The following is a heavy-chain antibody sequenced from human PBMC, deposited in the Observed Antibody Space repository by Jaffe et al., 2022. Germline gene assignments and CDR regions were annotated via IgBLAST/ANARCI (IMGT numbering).Heavy chain of an antibody. V-gene: IGHV3-23*01. CDR2: ISGSGGST. Sequence: EVQLLESGGGLVQPGGSLRLSCAASGFTFSSYAMSWVRQAPGKGLEWVSAISGSGGSTYYADSVKGRFTISRDNSKNTLYLQMNSLRAEDTAVYYCAKIPLADYYGSGSYYNVNWFDPWGQGTLVTVSS. CDR1: GFTFSSYA. J-gene: IGHJ5*02. CDR3: AKIPLADYYGSGSYYNVNWFDP. D-gene: IGHD3-10*01.